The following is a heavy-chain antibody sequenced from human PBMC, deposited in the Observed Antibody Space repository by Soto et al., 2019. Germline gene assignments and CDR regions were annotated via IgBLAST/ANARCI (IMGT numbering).Heavy chain of an antibody. CDR3: AREDPPANS. CDR1: GYTFTSYY. J-gene: IGHJ4*02. V-gene: IGHV1-18*01. D-gene: IGHD2-2*01. CDR2: ISAYNGNT. Sequence: QVQLVQSGVEVKKPGASVNVSCKASGYTFTSYYISWVRQSPGQGLEWMGWISAYNGNTNYAQRLQGRVTMTTDTSTSTAYMELRSLRSAETALYYCAREDPPANSWGQGTLVTVSS.